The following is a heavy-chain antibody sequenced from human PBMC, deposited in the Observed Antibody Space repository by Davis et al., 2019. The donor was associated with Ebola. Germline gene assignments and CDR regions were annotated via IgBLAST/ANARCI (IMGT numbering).Heavy chain of an antibody. J-gene: IGHJ6*02. CDR3: ARGATMVGGFYYYGMDV. D-gene: IGHD3-10*01. Sequence: ASVKVSCKASGYTFSSYGISWVRQAPGQGLEWMGWISAYNGNTNYAQKFQGRVTMTRNTSISTAYMELSSLRSEDTAVYYCARGATMVGGFYYYGMDVWGQGTTVTVPS. CDR2: ISAYNGNT. V-gene: IGHV1-18*01. CDR1: GYTFSSYG.